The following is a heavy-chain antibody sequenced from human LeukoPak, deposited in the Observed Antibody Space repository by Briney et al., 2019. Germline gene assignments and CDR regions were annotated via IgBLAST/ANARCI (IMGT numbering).Heavy chain of an antibody. CDR3: ARDGSITMVRGADVDV. D-gene: IGHD3-10*01. CDR1: GYTFTGYY. Sequence: ASVKVSCKASGYTFTGYYMHWVRQAPGQGLEWMGWINPNSGGTNYAQKFQGRVTMTRDTSISTAYMELSRLRSDDTAVYYCARDGSITMVRGADVDVWGQGTTVTVSS. V-gene: IGHV1-2*02. J-gene: IGHJ6*02. CDR2: INPNSGGT.